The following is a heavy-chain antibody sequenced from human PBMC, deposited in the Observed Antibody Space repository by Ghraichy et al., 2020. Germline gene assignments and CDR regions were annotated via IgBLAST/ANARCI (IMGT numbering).Heavy chain of an antibody. CDR2: ISYDGSNK. V-gene: IGHV3-30-3*01. J-gene: IGHJ6*03. CDR1: GFTFSSYA. CDR3: AGDGGDYAFWSGYYYYYYYLGV. Sequence: GSLRLSCAASGFTFSSYAMHWVRQAPGKGLEWVAVISYDGSNKYYADSVKVRFTISRDNSKNTLYMQMNSLRAEDTAVYYCAGDGGDYAFWSGYYYYYYYLGVWGKGTTVTVSS. D-gene: IGHD3-3*01.